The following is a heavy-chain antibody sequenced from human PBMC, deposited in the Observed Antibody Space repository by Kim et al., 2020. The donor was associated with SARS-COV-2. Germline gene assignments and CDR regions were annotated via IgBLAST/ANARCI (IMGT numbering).Heavy chain of an antibody. CDR3: MKGGRGWLWDH. J-gene: IGHJ4*02. CDR1: GFTFTGYA. V-gene: IGHV3-23*01. D-gene: IGHD3-16*01. Sequence: GGSLRLSCTTSGFTFTGYAMSWVRQAPGKGLEWVSSIDGSDGTTYYVDSVKGRFTISRDNSKNTLYLQMNSLRADDTAVYYCMKGGRGWLWDHWCQGPRV. CDR2: IDGSDGTT.